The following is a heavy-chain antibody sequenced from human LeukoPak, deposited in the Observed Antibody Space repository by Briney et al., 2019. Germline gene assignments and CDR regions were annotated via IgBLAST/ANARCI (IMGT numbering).Heavy chain of an antibody. CDR2: INHSGST. CDR3: ASRDSSGYYTPWFDP. J-gene: IGHJ5*02. V-gene: IGHV4-34*01. D-gene: IGHD3-22*01. CDR1: GGSFSGYY. Sequence: PSETLSLTCAVYGGSFSGYYWSWIRQPPGKGLEWIGEINHSGSTNYNPSLKSRVTISVDTSKNQFSLKLSSVTAADTAVYYCASRDSSGYYTPWFDPWGQGTLVTVSS.